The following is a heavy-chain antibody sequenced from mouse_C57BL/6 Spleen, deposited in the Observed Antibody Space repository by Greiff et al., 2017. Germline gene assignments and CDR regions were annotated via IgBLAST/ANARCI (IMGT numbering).Heavy chain of an antibody. Sequence: EVQLQQSGPELVKPGDSVKISCKASGFSFTGYFMNWVMQSHGKSLEWIGRITPYNGDTFYNQKFKGKATLTVDKSSSTAHMELRSLTSEDSAVYYCARMGIYDGYYMDYWGQGTSVTVSS. CDR2: ITPYNGDT. CDR1: GFSFTGYF. J-gene: IGHJ4*01. CDR3: ARMGIYDGYYMDY. D-gene: IGHD2-3*01. V-gene: IGHV1-20*01.